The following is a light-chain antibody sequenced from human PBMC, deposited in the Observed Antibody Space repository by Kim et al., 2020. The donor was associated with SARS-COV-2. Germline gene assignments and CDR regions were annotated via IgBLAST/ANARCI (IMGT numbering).Light chain of an antibody. CDR1: SSDVGYYYY. CDR3: CSYAGTSWM. V-gene: IGLV2-11*01. CDR2: DVN. J-gene: IGLJ3*02. Sequence: QSALTQPRSVSGSPGQSVTISCTGTSSDVGYYYYVSWYQQYAGKAPKLMIYDVNKRPSGVPDRFSGSKSGNTASLTISGLQAEDEADYYCCSYAGTSWMFGGGTQLTVL.